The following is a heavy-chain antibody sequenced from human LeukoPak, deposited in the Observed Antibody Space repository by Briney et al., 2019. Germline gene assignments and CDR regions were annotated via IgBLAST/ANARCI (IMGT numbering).Heavy chain of an antibody. J-gene: IGHJ5*02. D-gene: IGHD3-10*01. CDR1: GFTFSSYA. V-gene: IGHV3-23*01. CDR3: AKDGITMVRGEYNWFDP. CDR2: ISGSGGST. Sequence: GGSLRLSCAASGFTFSSYAMSWVRQAPGKGLEWVSAISGSGGSTYYADSVKGRFTISRDNSKNTLYLQMNSLRAEDTAVYYCAKDGITMVRGEYNWFDPWGQGTLVTVSS.